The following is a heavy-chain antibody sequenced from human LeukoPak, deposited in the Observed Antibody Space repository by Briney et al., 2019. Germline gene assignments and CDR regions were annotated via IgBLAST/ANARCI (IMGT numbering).Heavy chain of an antibody. J-gene: IGHJ4*02. Sequence: GESLKISCKGSGYSFTSYWIGWVRQMPGKGLEWMGIIYPGDSDTRHSPSFQGQVTISADKSISTAYLQWSSLKASDTAMYYCARQDLERYYYDSSGYYYWGQGTLVTVSS. CDR3: ARQDLERYYYDSSGYYY. CDR2: IYPGDSDT. D-gene: IGHD3-22*01. V-gene: IGHV5-51*01. CDR1: GYSFTSYW.